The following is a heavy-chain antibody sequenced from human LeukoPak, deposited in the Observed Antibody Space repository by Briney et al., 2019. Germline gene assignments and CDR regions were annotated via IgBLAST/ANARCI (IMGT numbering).Heavy chain of an antibody. J-gene: IGHJ6*03. CDR1: GGSISGYY. V-gene: IGHV4-59*01. CDR3: ARYGSGSYYYYYYMDV. CDR2: MYYSGST. Sequence: SETLSLTCTVSGGSISGYYWTWIRQPPGKGLEWIGYMYYSGSTNYNPSLMSRVTISVDTSKNQFSLKLSSVTAADTAVYYCARYGSGSYYYYYYMDVWGKGTTVTISS. D-gene: IGHD3-10*01.